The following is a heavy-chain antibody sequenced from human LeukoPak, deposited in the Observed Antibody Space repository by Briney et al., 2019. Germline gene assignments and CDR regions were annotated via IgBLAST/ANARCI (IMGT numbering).Heavy chain of an antibody. V-gene: IGHV3-30*01. CDR2: MSSDGGNQ. Sequence: GGSLRLSCAASRFSFSSYAIHWVRQAPGKGLEWVTFMSSDGGNQYHADSVKGRFTISRDNSKNALYLQMNSLRAEDTAVYHCARGHASGSWLIDYWGLGTLVTVSS. CDR3: ARGHASGSWLIDY. CDR1: RFSFSSYA. D-gene: IGHD3-10*01. J-gene: IGHJ4*02.